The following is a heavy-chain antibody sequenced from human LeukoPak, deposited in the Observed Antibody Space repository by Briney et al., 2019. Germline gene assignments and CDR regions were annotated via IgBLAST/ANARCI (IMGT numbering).Heavy chain of an antibody. Sequence: GSLRLSCAASGFTFSSYGMHWVRQAPGKGLEWVAVISYDGSNKYYADSVKGRFTISRDNSKNTLYLQMNSLRAEDTAVYYCAKGQWLERDFDYWGQGTLVTASS. CDR1: GFTFSSYG. CDR2: ISYDGSNK. V-gene: IGHV3-30*18. D-gene: IGHD6-19*01. J-gene: IGHJ4*02. CDR3: AKGQWLERDFDY.